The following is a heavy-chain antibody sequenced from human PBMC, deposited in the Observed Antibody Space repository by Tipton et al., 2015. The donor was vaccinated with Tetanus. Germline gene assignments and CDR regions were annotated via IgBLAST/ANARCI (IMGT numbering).Heavy chain of an antibody. CDR3: ARAHCSDGVCNFDY. CDR1: GYIFNNYW. J-gene: IGHJ4*02. D-gene: IGHD2-8*01. CDR2: IYPGDSDT. V-gene: IGHV5-51*01. Sequence: MQLVQSGGEVKKPGESLKISCKGSGYIFNNYWIGWVRQMPGKGLEWMGIIYPGDSDTRYSPSFQGQVTIAVDKSNSPASLQWSSLKASETSMFYCARAHCSDGVCNFDYWGQGALVTVAS.